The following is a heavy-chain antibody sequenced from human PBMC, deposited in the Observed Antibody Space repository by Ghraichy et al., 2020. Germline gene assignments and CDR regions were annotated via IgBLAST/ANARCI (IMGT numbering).Heavy chain of an antibody. CDR2: TYYRSKWYN. J-gene: IGHJ3*02. V-gene: IGHV6-1*01. CDR1: GDSVSSNSAA. D-gene: IGHD5-24*01. Sequence: SPTLSLTCAISGDSVSSNSAAWNWIRQSPSRGLEWLGRTYYRSKWYNDYAVSVKGRITINPDTSKNQFSLQLKSVTPEDRAVYYCARDRVEMATSDAFDIWGQGTKVTVSS. CDR3: ARDRVEMATSDAFDI.